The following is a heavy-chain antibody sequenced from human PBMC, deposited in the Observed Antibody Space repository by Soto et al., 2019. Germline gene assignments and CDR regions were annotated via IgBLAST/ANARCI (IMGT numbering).Heavy chain of an antibody. J-gene: IGHJ4*02. Sequence: HPGGSLRLSCVASGFTFRNNAMNWVRQAPGKGLEWISDITSHGAKTHYADSVKGRFTSTRDNVEDKLFLQLNNVSGDDTAVYFCAKGPLDDCLGGSCHFDHWGQGVLVTVSS. CDR2: ITSHGAKT. CDR1: GFTFRNNA. D-gene: IGHD2-15*01. V-gene: IGHV3-23*01. CDR3: AKGPLDDCLGGSCHFDH.